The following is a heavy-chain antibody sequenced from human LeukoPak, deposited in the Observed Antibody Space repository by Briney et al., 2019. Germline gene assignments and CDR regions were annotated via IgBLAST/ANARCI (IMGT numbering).Heavy chain of an antibody. D-gene: IGHD5-12*01. J-gene: IGHJ4*02. V-gene: IGHV3-21*01. Sequence: GGSLRLSCAASGFTFSSYSMNWVRQAPGKGLEWVSSITRSSYIYYADSVKGRFTISRDNAKNSLYLQMNSLRAEDTAVYYCARDESGYDPLNYWGQGTLVTVSS. CDR3: ARDESGYDPLNY. CDR2: ITRSSYI. CDR1: GFTFSSYS.